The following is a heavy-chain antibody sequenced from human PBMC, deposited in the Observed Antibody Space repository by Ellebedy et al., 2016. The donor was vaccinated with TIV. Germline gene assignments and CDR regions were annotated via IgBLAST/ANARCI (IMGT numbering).Heavy chain of an antibody. CDR3: ARLRQSRDRSHWYFDI. CDR2: SFMGGST. V-gene: IGHV4-61*02. CDR1: GGFFSEGVYY. D-gene: IGHD1-14*01. Sequence: SETLSLXXIVSGGFFSEGVYYWSWIRQAAGKGLEWIGRSFMGGSTTYNPSLKNRVTMSADASTTQLSLSLSSVTAADTAVYFCARLRQSRDRSHWYFDIWGRGTLVTVSS. J-gene: IGHJ2*01.